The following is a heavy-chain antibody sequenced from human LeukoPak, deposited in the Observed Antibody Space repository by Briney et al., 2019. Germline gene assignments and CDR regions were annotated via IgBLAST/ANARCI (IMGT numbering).Heavy chain of an antibody. Sequence: ASVKVSCKASADPFTGYYIHWVRQAPGQGLEWMGWINPNSGCTNYAQKFQGRVTMTSDTSITTAYMDLSRLTSDDTAVYYCAREISDYASAYWGQGTLVTVSS. J-gene: IGHJ4*02. V-gene: IGHV1-2*02. CDR3: AREISDYASAY. CDR1: ADPFTGYY. CDR2: INPNSGCT. D-gene: IGHD4-17*01.